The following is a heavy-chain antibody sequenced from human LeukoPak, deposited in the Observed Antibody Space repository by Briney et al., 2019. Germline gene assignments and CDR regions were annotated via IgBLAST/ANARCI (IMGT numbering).Heavy chain of an antibody. Sequence: GGSLRLSCAASGFTFSSYAMNWVRQAPGKGLEWVSAISGSGGSTYYSVKGRFTISRDNSKNTVSLQMNSVRAEDTAVYYCAKEGYSYPLNYFDSWGQGNLVTVSS. D-gene: IGHD5-12*01. CDR3: AKEGYSYPLNYFDS. V-gene: IGHV3-23*01. CDR1: GFTFSSYA. J-gene: IGHJ4*02. CDR2: ISGSGGST.